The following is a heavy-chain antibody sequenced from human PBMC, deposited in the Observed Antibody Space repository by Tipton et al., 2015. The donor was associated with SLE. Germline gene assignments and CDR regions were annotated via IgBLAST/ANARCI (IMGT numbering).Heavy chain of an antibody. J-gene: IGHJ6*03. CDR2: IYYSGST. Sequence: LRLSCTVSGGSISSHYWSWIRQPPGKGLEWIGYIYYSGSTNYNPSLKSRVTISVDTSKNQFSLKLSSVTAADTAVYYCARGRFNTYYYDSRKYMDVWGKGTTVTVSS. CDR3: ARGRFNTYYYDSRKYMDV. V-gene: IGHV4-59*11. D-gene: IGHD3-22*01. CDR1: GGSISSHY.